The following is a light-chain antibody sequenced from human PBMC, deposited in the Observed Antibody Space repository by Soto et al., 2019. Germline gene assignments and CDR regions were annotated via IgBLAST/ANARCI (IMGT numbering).Light chain of an antibody. J-gene: IGKJ2*01. CDR3: QQYNKGYT. V-gene: IGKV3-15*01. CDR2: GAS. CDR1: QSVSSN. Sequence: EIVMTQSPATLSVSPGERATLSCRASQSVSSNLAWYQQIPGQAPRLLIYGASTRATGIPARFSGSGSGTEFTLTISSLQSEDFAVYYCQQYNKGYTFGQGTKLEIK.